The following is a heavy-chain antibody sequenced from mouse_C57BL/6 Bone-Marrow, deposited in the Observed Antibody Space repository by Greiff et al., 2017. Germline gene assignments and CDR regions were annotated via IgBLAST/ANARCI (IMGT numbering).Heavy chain of an antibody. CDR1: GFNIKDYY. CDR3: ARWSYGGYYP. D-gene: IGHD2-3*01. V-gene: IGHV14-2*01. Sequence: VQLQQSGAELVKPGASVKLSCTASGFNIKDYYMHWVKQRTEQGLEWIGRIDPEDGETKYAPQFQGKATITADTSSNTAYLQLSSLTSEDTAVYYCARWSYGGYYPWGQGTTLTVSS. J-gene: IGHJ2*01. CDR2: IDPEDGET.